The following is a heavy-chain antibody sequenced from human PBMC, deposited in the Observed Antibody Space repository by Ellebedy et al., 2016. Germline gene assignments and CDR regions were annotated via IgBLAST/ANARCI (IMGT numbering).Heavy chain of an antibody. V-gene: IGHV5-51*01. D-gene: IGHD3-10*01. Sequence: GGSLRLXXKGSGYSFTNYWIVWVRQVPGKGLECMGIIWPGNSDTRYSPSFQGQVTISADKSISTAYLQWSSLKASDTAMYYCARGGYYGSGPKAFDYWGQGTLVTVSS. J-gene: IGHJ4*02. CDR1: GYSFTNYW. CDR2: IWPGNSDT. CDR3: ARGGYYGSGPKAFDY.